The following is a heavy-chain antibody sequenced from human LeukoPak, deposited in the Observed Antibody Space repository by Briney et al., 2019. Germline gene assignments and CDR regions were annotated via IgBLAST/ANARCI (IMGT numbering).Heavy chain of an antibody. Sequence: GGSLRLSCAASGFPFSTFGMHWVRQAPGKGLEWVAFIRYDGADKFYADSVKGRFTISRDNSKNTACLQMNSLRAEDTAVYYCAKTTYYDILTGYQRTFYFDYWGQGTLVTVSS. CDR2: IRYDGADK. CDR1: GFPFSTFG. V-gene: IGHV3-30*02. D-gene: IGHD3-9*01. J-gene: IGHJ4*02. CDR3: AKTTYYDILTGYQRTFYFDY.